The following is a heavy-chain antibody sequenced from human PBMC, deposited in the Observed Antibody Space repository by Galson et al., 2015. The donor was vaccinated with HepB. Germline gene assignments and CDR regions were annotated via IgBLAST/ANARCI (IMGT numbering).Heavy chain of an antibody. V-gene: IGHV3-11*05. Sequence: SLRLSCAASGFTFSDYYMSWIRQAPGKGLEWISYISSSSSHINYSDSVKGRFTISRDNAKKSLYLQMNSLRAEDTALYYCAKDMGMATIRGYYFDYWGQGTLVTVSS. D-gene: IGHD5-24*01. J-gene: IGHJ4*02. CDR3: AKDMGMATIRGYYFDY. CDR2: ISSSSSHI. CDR1: GFTFSDYY.